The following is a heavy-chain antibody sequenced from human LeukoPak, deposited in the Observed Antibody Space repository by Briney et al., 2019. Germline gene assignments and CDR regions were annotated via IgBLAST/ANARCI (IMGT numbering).Heavy chain of an antibody. CDR2: ISTGSTTA. Sequence: GGSLRLSCAASGFMFSNYEMMWVRQTPGKGLEWISYISTGSTTAYYADSVKGRFTISRDNAENSLYLQMNSLRGEDTAVYYCAREATWAPGDSGNLYYMDVWGRGTTVTVSS. D-gene: IGHD1-14*01. CDR1: GFMFSNYE. V-gene: IGHV3-48*03. J-gene: IGHJ6*03. CDR3: AREATWAPGDSGNLYYMDV.